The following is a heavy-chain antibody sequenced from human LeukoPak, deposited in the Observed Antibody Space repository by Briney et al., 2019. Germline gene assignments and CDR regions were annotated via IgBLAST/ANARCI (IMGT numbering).Heavy chain of an antibody. CDR2: ISSSSSTI. Sequence: PGGSLRLSCAASGFTFNSYEMNWVRQAPGKGLEWVSYISSSSSTIYYADSVKGRFTISRDNAKNSLYLQMNSLRAEDTAVYYCAVGRAAAGTNYWGQGTLVTVSS. J-gene: IGHJ4*02. CDR1: GFTFNSYE. V-gene: IGHV3-48*01. CDR3: AVGRAAAGTNY. D-gene: IGHD6-13*01.